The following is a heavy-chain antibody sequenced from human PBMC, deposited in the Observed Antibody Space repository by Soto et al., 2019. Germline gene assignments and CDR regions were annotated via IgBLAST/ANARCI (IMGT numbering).Heavy chain of an antibody. V-gene: IGHV1-8*01. CDR3: ARGVSAGVDY. CDR2: MEPSTGRT. Sequence: GASVKVSCKASGYSFTSLDINWVRQTAGQGLEWMGWMEPSTGRTGYAQKFQGRVTMTRDASINTAYMELTTLTSDDTAFYYCARGVSAGVDYWGQGTLVTVSS. D-gene: IGHD1-26*01. J-gene: IGHJ4*02. CDR1: GYSFTSLD.